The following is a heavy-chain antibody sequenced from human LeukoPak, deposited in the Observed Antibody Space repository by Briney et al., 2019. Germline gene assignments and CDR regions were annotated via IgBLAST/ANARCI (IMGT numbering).Heavy chain of an antibody. CDR1: GFTFSSYA. D-gene: IGHD3-3*01. CDR2: ISGSGGST. Sequence: PGGSLRLSCAASGFTFSSYAMSWVRQAPGKGLEWVSAISGSGGSTYYADSVKGRFTISRDNSKNTLYLQMNSLRAEDTAVYYCTTGLEYYDFWSGYYFDYWGQGTLVTVSS. CDR3: TTGLEYYDFWSGYYFDY. V-gene: IGHV3-23*01. J-gene: IGHJ4*02.